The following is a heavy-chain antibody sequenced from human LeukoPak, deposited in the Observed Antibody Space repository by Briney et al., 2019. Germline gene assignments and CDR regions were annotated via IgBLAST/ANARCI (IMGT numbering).Heavy chain of an antibody. CDR1: GFTVSSNY. CDR2: IYSGGST. J-gene: IGHJ4*02. Sequence: GGSLRLSCAASGFTVSSNYMSWVRQAPGKGLEWVSVIYSGGSTYYADSVKGRFTISRDNSKNTLYLQMNSLRAEDTAVYYCARRLGYCSNTSCYKWDLYYFDYRGQGTLVTVSS. D-gene: IGHD2-2*02. CDR3: ARRLGYCSNTSCYKWDLYYFDY. V-gene: IGHV3-66*02.